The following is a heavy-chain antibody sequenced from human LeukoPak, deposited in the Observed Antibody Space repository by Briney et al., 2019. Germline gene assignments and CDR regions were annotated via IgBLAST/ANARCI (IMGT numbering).Heavy chain of an antibody. V-gene: IGHV4-59*01. J-gene: IGHJ5*02. CDR3: ARAVYDFWSGYLHSNWFDP. Sequence: SETLSLTCTVSGGSISSYYWSWIRQPPGKGLEWIGYIYYSGSTNYNPSLKSRVTISVDTSKNQFSLKLSSVTAADTAVYYCARAVYDFWSGYLHSNWFDPWGQGTLVTVSS. CDR1: GGSISSYY. CDR2: IYYSGST. D-gene: IGHD3-3*01.